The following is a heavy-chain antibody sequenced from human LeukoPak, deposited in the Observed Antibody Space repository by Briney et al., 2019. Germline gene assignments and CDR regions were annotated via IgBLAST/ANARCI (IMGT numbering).Heavy chain of an antibody. CDR1: GFTFSSYA. Sequence: GGSLRLSCAASGFTFSSYAMHWVRQAPGKGLEWVAVISYDGSNKYYADSVKGRFTISRDNSKNTLYLQMNSLRAEDTAVYYCASGYYDSSGYYGWGQGTLVTVSS. CDR3: ASGYYDSSGYYG. J-gene: IGHJ4*02. V-gene: IGHV3-30*14. D-gene: IGHD3-22*01. CDR2: ISYDGSNK.